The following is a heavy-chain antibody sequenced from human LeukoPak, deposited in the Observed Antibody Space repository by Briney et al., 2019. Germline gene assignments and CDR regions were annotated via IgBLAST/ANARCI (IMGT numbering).Heavy chain of an antibody. J-gene: IGHJ4*02. CDR2: INWNGGST. D-gene: IGHD3-22*01. V-gene: IGHV3-20*04. CDR3: ATDYTPNYYDSSGRFDY. Sequence: GGSLRLSCAASGFTFDDYGMSWVRQAPGKGLEWVSGINWNGGSTGYADSVKGRFTISRDNAKNSLYLQMNSLRAEDTAVYYCATDYTPNYYDSSGRFDYWGQGTLVTVSS. CDR1: GFTFDDYG.